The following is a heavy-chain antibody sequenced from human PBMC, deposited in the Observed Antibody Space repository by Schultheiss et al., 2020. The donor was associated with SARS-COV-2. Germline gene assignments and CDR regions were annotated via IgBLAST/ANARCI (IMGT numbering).Heavy chain of an antibody. V-gene: IGHV5-51*01. Sequence: GESLKISCKGSEYSFARHWIGWVRQMPGKGLEWMGIIYPGDSDTRYTPPFQGQVTISADKSISTAYLQWRSLKASDSAIYYCVRRGPEYGGKLPFDYWGQGTLVTVSS. CDR3: VRRGPEYGGKLPFDY. CDR2: IYPGDSDT. D-gene: IGHD4/OR15-4a*01. J-gene: IGHJ4*02. CDR1: EYSFARHW.